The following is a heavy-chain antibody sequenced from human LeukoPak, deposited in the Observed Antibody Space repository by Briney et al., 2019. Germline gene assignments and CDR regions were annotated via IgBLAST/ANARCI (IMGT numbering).Heavy chain of an antibody. Sequence: GASVKVSCKASGYTFTSYGISWVRQAPGQGLEWMGWISAYNGNTNYAQKLQGRVTMTTDTSTSTAYMELRSLRSDDTAVYYCARRYCSSTSCYVAIDYRGQGTLVTVSS. D-gene: IGHD2-2*01. J-gene: IGHJ4*02. CDR3: ARRYCSSTSCYVAIDY. CDR2: ISAYNGNT. V-gene: IGHV1-18*01. CDR1: GYTFTSYG.